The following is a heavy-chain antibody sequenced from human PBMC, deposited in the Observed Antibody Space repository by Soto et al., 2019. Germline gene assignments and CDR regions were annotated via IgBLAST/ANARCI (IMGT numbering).Heavy chain of an antibody. CDR3: AKDGEHDYGDYWMVRGTDYYYYGMDV. Sequence: GGSLRLSCAASGFTFSSYAMSWVRQAPGKGLEWVSAISGSGGSTYYADSVKGRFTISRDNSKNTLYLQMNSLRAEDTAVYYCAKDGEHDYGDYWMVRGTDYYYYGMDVWGQGTTVTVSS. J-gene: IGHJ6*02. V-gene: IGHV3-23*01. D-gene: IGHD4-17*01. CDR1: GFTFSSYA. CDR2: ISGSGGST.